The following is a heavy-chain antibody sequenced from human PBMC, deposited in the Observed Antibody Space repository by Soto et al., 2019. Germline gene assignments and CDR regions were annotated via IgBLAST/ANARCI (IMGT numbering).Heavy chain of an antibody. V-gene: IGHV5-51*01. Sequence: PGESLKISCQGSGYRFTSSWIGWVRQMPGKGLEWLGNVYPSDSDVRYSPSFEGRVTISADNSINIAYLHLLNLKASDTAIYYCTKGATSPFDPWGQGTRVTVSS. CDR2: VYPSDSDV. CDR1: GYRFTSSW. J-gene: IGHJ5*02. CDR3: TKGATSPFDP. D-gene: IGHD3-16*01.